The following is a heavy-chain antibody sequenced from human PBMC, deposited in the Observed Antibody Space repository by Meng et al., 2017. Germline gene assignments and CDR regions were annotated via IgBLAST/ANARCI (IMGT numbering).Heavy chain of an antibody. CDR2: ISYDVSNK. D-gene: IGHD2-2*02. J-gene: IGHJ5*02. Sequence: GSGGGACKLGGSLRVPGQASELTFMDYPINWVRQAHGKGLKWVAVISYDVSNKYYADSVKGRFTISRDNSKNTLYLQMNSLRAEDTAVYYCARELYLAEFDPWGQGTLVTVSS. V-gene: IGHV3-30*01. CDR3: ARELYLAEFDP. CDR1: ELTFMDYP.